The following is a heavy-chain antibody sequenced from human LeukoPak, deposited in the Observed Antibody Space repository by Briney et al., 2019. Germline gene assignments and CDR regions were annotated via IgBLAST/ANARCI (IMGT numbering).Heavy chain of an antibody. CDR3: ARDAQGYCSGGSCYANYYYYYMDV. CDR1: GYTFTNYG. Sequence: ASVKVSYKGCGYTFTNYGISWVRQGPGQGLEWIEWISAYNGNTNYAQKVQGRVTMTTETSTSTAYMELSSLRSEDTAVYYCARDAQGYCSGGSCYANYYYYYMDVWGKGTTVTVSS. CDR2: ISAYNGNT. J-gene: IGHJ6*03. D-gene: IGHD2-15*01. V-gene: IGHV1-18*01.